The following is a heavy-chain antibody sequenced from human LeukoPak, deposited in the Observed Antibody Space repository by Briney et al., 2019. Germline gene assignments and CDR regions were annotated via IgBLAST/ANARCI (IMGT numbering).Heavy chain of an antibody. V-gene: IGHV4-34*01. CDR1: GGPFSSYY. D-gene: IGHD4-11*01. CDR3: ARGRNYVRWFDP. J-gene: IGHJ5*02. CDR2: INHSGST. Sequence: SETLSLTCAVYGGPFSSYYWSWIRQPPGKGLEWIGEINHSGSTDYNPSLKSRVTISVDTSKNQFSLKLSSVTAADTAVYYCARGRNYVRWFDPWGQGTLVTVSS.